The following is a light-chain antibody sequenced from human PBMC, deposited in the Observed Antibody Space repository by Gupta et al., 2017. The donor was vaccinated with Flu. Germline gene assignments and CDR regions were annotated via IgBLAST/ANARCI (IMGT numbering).Light chain of an antibody. CDR1: QSLVGSDGNTY. J-gene: IGKJ2*01. V-gene: IGKV2-24*01. CDR2: KIF. CDR3: LRSTHFPPYT. Sequence: DVVMTQTPLSLPVTLGQPASISCRSSQSLVGSDGNTYLSWLQQRPGQPPRLLIYKIFNRFSGVPDRFSGSGAGTDFTLKISRVEAEDVGVYYCLRSTHFPPYTFGQGTKLEIK.